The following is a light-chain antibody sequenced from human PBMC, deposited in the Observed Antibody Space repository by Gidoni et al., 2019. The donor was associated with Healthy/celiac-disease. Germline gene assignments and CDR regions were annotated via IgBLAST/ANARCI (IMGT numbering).Light chain of an antibody. CDR1: QAISNS. Sequence: DIQMTQSPSSLSASVGDRVTLTCQASQAISNSLNWYQQKPGKAPKLLIYDASTLETGVPSRFSGSGSVTDFTFTISSLQPEDIATYYCQQSDYLPWPFGQGTKVEIK. V-gene: IGKV1-33*01. CDR3: QQSDYLPWP. J-gene: IGKJ1*01. CDR2: DAS.